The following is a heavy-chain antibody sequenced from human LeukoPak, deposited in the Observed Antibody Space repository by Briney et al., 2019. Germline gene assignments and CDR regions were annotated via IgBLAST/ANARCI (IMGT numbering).Heavy chain of an antibody. CDR1: GGSFSGYY. D-gene: IGHD3-10*01. V-gene: IGHV4-34*01. CDR3: ARSARYYYGSGGWFDP. CDR2: INHSGST. Sequence: PSETLSLTCAVYGGSFSGYYWSWIRQPPGKGLEWIGEINHSGSTNYNPSLKSRVTISVDTSKNQFSLKLSSVTAADTAVYYCARSARYYYGSGGWFDPWGQGTLVTVSS. J-gene: IGHJ5*02.